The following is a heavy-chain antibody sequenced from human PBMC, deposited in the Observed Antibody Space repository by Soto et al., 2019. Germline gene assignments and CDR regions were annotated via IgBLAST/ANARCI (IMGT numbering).Heavy chain of an antibody. D-gene: IGHD3-22*01. V-gene: IGHV1-69*01. CDR2: IIPIFGTA. CDR3: ARVPPHYYDSSGYYRGGWFDP. Sequence: QVQLVQSGAEVKKPGSSVKVSCKASGGTFSSYAISWVRQAPGQGFEWMGGIIPIFGTANYAQKFQGRVTITADESTSTAYMELSSLRSEDTSVYYCARVPPHYYDSSGYYRGGWFDPWGQGTLVPVSS. J-gene: IGHJ5*02. CDR1: GGTFSSYA.